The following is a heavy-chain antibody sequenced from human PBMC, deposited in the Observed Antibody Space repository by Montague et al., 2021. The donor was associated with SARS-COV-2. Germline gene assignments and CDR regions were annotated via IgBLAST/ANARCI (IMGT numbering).Heavy chain of an antibody. CDR3: ARGSWHIVVVTAIRDGYYGMDV. CDR2: INHSGST. V-gene: IGHV4-34*01. D-gene: IGHD2-21*02. J-gene: IGHJ6*02. Sequence: SETLSLTCAVYGGSFSGYYWSWIHQPPGKGLEWIGEINHSGSTNYNPSLKSRVTIPVDTSKNQFSLKLSSVTAADTAVYYCARGSWHIVVVTAIRDGYYGMDVWGQGTTVTVS. CDR1: GGSFSGYY.